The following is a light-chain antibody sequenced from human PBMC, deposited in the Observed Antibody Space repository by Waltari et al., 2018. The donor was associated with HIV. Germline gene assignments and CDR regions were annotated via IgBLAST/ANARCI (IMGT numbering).Light chain of an antibody. J-gene: IGLJ2*01. V-gene: IGLV3-1*01. CDR1: KLGDRY. Sequence: SYELTQPPSVSVSPGQTARITCSGDKLGDRYTAWYQQRPGQSPELVIYHDSKRPSGIPGQFYGPNTRNTTTLITTEAQAVDEADYYSQAWDSSTAEVFGGGTKLTV. CDR3: QAWDSSTAEV. CDR2: HDS.